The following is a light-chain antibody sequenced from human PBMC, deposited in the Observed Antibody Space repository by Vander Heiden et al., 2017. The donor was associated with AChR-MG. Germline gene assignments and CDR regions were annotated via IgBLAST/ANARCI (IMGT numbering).Light chain of an antibody. CDR2: AAS. V-gene: IGKV1-39*01. CDR3: QQTDSTPQT. Sequence: DIQMTQSPSSLSASVGDRITITCRTSQSISNYLNWYQQKPGKTPNLLIYAASNLQSGVPSRFIGSASGTDFTLTISSLQPEDSATYYCQQTDSTPQTFGQGTKVEIK. CDR1: QSISNY. J-gene: IGKJ1*01.